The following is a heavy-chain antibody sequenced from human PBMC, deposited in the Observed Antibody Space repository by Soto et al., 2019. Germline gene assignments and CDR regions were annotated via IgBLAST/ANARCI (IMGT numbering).Heavy chain of an antibody. V-gene: IGHV3-33*01. D-gene: IGHD3-9*01. CDR3: ARPGSWLKGFGVPDY. CDR1: GFTFSSYG. Sequence: GGSLRLSCAASGFTFSSYGMHWVRQAPGKGLEWVAVIWYDGSNKYYADSVKGRFTISRDNSKNTLYLQMNSLRAEDTAVYYCARPGSWLKGFGVPDYWGQGTLVTVSS. J-gene: IGHJ4*02. CDR2: IWYDGSNK.